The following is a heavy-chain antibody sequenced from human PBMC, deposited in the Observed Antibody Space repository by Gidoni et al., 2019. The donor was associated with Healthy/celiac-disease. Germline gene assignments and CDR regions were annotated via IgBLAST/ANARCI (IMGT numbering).Heavy chain of an antibody. CDR1: GFTFDDSG. CDR3: ARIGRYGLPLGPYYFDY. CDR2: INWNGGST. J-gene: IGHJ4*02. V-gene: IGHV3-20*01. D-gene: IGHD5-18*01. Sequence: EVQLVESGGGVVRPGGSLRLSCAASGFTFDDSGMSWVRQAPGKGLEGGSGINWNGGSTGYADSVKGRFTISRDNAKNSLYLQMNSLRAEDTDLYHCARIGRYGLPLGPYYFDYWGQGTLVTVSS.